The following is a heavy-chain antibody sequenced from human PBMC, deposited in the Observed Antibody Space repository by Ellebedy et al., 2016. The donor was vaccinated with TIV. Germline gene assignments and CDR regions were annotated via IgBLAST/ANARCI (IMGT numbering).Heavy chain of an antibody. CDR1: GFTFSDHY. CDR2: TRNKANSYTT. D-gene: IGHD2-21*02. V-gene: IGHV3-72*01. Sequence: PGGSLRLSCAASGFTFSDHYMDWVRQAPGKGLEWVGRTRNKANSYTTEYAASVKGRFTISRDDSKNSLYLQMNSLKTEDTAVYYCARDRRYCGGDCYSPPIYYYYGMDVWGQGTTVTVSS. CDR3: ARDRRYCGGDCYSPPIYYYYGMDV. J-gene: IGHJ6*02.